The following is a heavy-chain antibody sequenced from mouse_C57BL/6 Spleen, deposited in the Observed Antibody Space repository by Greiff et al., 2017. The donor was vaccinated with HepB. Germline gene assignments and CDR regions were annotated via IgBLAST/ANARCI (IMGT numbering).Heavy chain of an antibody. J-gene: IGHJ2*01. CDR3: ASCIYYGSFDY. Sequence: EVKLQESGPGLVKPSQSLSLTCSVTGYSITSGYYWNWIRQFPGNHLVWMGYISYDGSNNYNPSLKNRISITRDTSKNQFFLKLNSVTTEDTATYYCASCIYYGSFDYWGQGTTLTVSS. D-gene: IGHD2-2*01. V-gene: IGHV3-6*01. CDR2: ISYDGSN. CDR1: GYSITSGYY.